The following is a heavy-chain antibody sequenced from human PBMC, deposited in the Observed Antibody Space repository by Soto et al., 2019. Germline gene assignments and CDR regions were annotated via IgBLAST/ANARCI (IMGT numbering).Heavy chain of an antibody. CDR2: IYWDDDK. Sequence: QITLKESGPTLVKPTQTLTLTCTFSGFSLTTRGVGVGWIRQPPGKALEWLALIYWDDDKRYSPSLNSRLTIPKDTAKNQVVLTLTNMDPVDTATYYCAHVPGSGQLLYSYYYYMDVWGKGATVAVS. D-gene: IGHD3-10*01. J-gene: IGHJ6*03. CDR3: AHVPGSGQLLYSYYYYMDV. CDR1: GFSLTTRGVG. V-gene: IGHV2-5*02.